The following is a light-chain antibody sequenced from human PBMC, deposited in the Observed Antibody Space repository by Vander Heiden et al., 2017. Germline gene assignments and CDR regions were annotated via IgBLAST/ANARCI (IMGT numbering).Light chain of an antibody. CDR2: EGS. CDR1: SSDVGGYDS. Sequence: SPMTHPPAASGSPGQSATISCTRTSSDVGGYDSVSWYQQHPGKAPKLIIYEGSKRPSGVPDRFSGSWSDNTASLTVSGLQADDEAYYYCSSYAGSNSVFGTGTRVTVL. J-gene: IGLJ1*01. V-gene: IGLV2-8*01. CDR3: SSYAGSNSV.